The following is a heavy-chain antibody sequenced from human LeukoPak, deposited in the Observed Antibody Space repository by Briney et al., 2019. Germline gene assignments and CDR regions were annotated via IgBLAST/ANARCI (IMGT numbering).Heavy chain of an antibody. CDR1: GFTFSSYA. Sequence: PGRSLRLSCAASGFTFSSYAMHWVRQAPGKGLEWVAVISYDGSNKYYADSVKGRFTISRDNSKNTLYLQMNSLRAEDTAVYYCAKVERGYSYVIWFDPWGQGTLVIVSS. CDR3: AKVERGYSYVIWFDP. CDR2: ISYDGSNK. D-gene: IGHD5-18*01. V-gene: IGHV3-30*01. J-gene: IGHJ5*02.